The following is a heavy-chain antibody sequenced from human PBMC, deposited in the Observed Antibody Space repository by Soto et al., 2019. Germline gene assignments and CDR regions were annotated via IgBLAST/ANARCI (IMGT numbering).Heavy chain of an antibody. CDR2: ISGSGGGI. D-gene: IGHD2-15*01. J-gene: IGHJ4*02. CDR3: AKRNLVVRPPFDY. CDR1: GFTFSSYA. V-gene: IGHV3-23*01. Sequence: EVQLLESGGGLVQPGGSLRLSCAASGFTFSSYAMSWVRQAPGKGLEWVSTISGSGGGIYYADSVKGRFTISRDNSKNTLDLQMTSLRAEDTAVYYCAKRNLVVRPPFDYWGQGTLVTVSS.